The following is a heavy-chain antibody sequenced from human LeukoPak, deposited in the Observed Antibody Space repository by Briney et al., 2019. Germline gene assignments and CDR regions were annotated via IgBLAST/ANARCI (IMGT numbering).Heavy chain of an antibody. V-gene: IGHV4-38-2*02. CDR3: ARDARLWFGELLLGPFDP. CDR2: IYYSGST. Sequence: PSETLSLTCTVSGYSISSGYYWGWTRQPPGKGLEWIGSIYYSGSTYYNPSLKSRVTISVDTSKNQFSLKLSSVTAADTAVYYCARDARLWFGELLLGPFDPWGQGTLVTVSS. D-gene: IGHD3-10*01. J-gene: IGHJ5*02. CDR1: GYSISSGYY.